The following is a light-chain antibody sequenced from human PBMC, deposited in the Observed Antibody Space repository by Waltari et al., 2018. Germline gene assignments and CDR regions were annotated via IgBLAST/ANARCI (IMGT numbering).Light chain of an antibody. CDR1: QTSNYW. J-gene: IGKJ1*01. CDR3: QQYNSFPWT. V-gene: IGKV1-5*03. CDR2: KAS. Sequence: DIQMTQSPSTLSASVGDRVPITCRASQTSNYWLAWYQQKPGKAPNLLIYKASSLESGVPSRFSGSGSVTEFTLTVSSLQPGDFATYYCQQYNSFPWTFGQGTEVEIK.